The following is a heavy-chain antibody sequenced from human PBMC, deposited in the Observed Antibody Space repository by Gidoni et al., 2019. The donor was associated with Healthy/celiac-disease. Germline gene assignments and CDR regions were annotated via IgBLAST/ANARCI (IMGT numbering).Heavy chain of an antibody. CDR2: IIPIFGTA. CDR1: GGTFSSYA. D-gene: IGHD6-13*01. Sequence: QVQLVQSGAEVKKPGSAVKVSCKASGGTFSSYAISWVRQPPGQGLEWMGGIIPIFGTANYAQKFQGRVTITADESTSTAYMALSRLSSEDTAVYYCARAETSSSWSYYYYGMDVWGQGTTVTVSS. J-gene: IGHJ6*02. CDR3: ARAETSSSWSYYYYGMDV. V-gene: IGHV1-69*01.